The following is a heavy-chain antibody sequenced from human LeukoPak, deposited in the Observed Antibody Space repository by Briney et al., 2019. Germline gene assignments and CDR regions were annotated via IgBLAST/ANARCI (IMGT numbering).Heavy chain of an antibody. J-gene: IGHJ4*02. D-gene: IGHD2/OR15-2a*01. V-gene: IGHV1-18*01. CDR3: ARACTTFITQWCFSDY. CDR2: INTQTGNT. CDR1: GYTFTTFV. Sequence: ASVKVSCKTSGYTFTTFVITWVRQAPGQGPDWLGWINTQTGNTNFAQRFQGRVTMTADTSTNTAYMELRSLRSDDTAVYYCARACTTFITQWCFSDYWGQGTLVTVSS.